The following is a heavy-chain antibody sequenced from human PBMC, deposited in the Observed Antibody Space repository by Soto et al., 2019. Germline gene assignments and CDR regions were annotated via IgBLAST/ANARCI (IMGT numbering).Heavy chain of an antibody. CDR3: ARDSLIMVYAMNSYYYYYGMDV. D-gene: IGHD2-8*01. CDR1: GGTFSSYA. Sequence: SVKVSCKASGGTFSSYAISWVRQAPGQGLEWMGGIIPIFGTANYAQKFQGRVTITADESTSTAYMELSSLRSEDTAVYYCARDSLIMVYAMNSYYYYYGMDVWGQGTTVNVSS. CDR2: IIPIFGTA. V-gene: IGHV1-69*13. J-gene: IGHJ6*02.